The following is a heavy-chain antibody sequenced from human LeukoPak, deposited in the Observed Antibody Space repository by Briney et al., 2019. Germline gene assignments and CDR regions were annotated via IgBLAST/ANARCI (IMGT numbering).Heavy chain of an antibody. CDR2: ISYDASKT. V-gene: IGHV3-30-3*01. Sequence: GGSLRLSCAASGFIFRNHAMHWVRHAPGKGLEWVAVISYDASKTYYADSVKGRFTISRDNSKNTLYLQMSPLRVEDTAVYYCAREEYGKYYLDYWGQGTLVTVSS. CDR3: AREEYGKYYLDY. J-gene: IGHJ4*02. D-gene: IGHD6-6*01. CDR1: GFIFRNHA.